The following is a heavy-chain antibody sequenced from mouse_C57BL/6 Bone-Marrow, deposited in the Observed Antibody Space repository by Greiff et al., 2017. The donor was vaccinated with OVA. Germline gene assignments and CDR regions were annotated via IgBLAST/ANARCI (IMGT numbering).Heavy chain of an antibody. CDR1: GYAFTNYL. Sequence: LQESGAELVRPGTSVKVSCKASGYAFTNYLIEWVKQRPGQGLEWIGVINPGSGGTNYNEKFKGKATLTADKSSSTAYMQLSSLTSEDSAVYFCVYDGYYRGYFDVWGTGTTVTVSS. D-gene: IGHD2-3*01. J-gene: IGHJ1*03. CDR2: INPGSGGT. V-gene: IGHV1-54*01. CDR3: VYDGYYRGYFDV.